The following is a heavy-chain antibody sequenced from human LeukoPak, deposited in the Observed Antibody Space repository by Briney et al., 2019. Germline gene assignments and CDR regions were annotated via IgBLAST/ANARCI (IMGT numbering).Heavy chain of an antibody. D-gene: IGHD1-7*01. Sequence: GRSLRLSCAASGFTFSSYAMHWVRQAPGKGLEWVAVISYDGSNKYYADSVKGRFTISRDNSKNTLYLQMNSLRAEDTAVYYCARENGPGELGWGQGTLVTVSS. CDR3: ARENGPGELG. V-gene: IGHV3-30-3*01. CDR2: ISYDGSNK. CDR1: GFTFSSYA. J-gene: IGHJ4*02.